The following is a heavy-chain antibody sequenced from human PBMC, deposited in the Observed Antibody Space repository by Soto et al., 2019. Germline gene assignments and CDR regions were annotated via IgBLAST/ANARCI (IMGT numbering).Heavy chain of an antibody. J-gene: IGHJ2*01. CDR1: GHTFSNYG. CDR3: ARSGYSSGWYHWYFDF. CDR2: INAGNGNT. V-gene: IGHV1-3*01. Sequence: ALVKVSCKASGHTFSNYGIYWVRQAPGQRLEWMGWINAGNGNTKYSEKFQGRVTITRDTSASTVYMELSSLRSEDTAVYYCARSGYSSGWYHWYFDFWGRGTLVTVSS. D-gene: IGHD6-19*01.